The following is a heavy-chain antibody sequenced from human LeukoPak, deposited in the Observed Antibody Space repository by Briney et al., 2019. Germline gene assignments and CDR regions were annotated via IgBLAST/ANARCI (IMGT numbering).Heavy chain of an antibody. D-gene: IGHD5-12*01. V-gene: IGHV3-23*01. J-gene: IGHJ4*02. Sequence: GGSLRLSYAASGFTFSSYGMSWVRQAPGKGLEWVSAISGSGGSTYYADSVKGRFTISRDNSKNTLYLQMNSLRAEDTAVYYCAKTSGYDSHFDYWGQGTLVTVSS. CDR2: ISGSGGST. CDR3: AKTSGYDSHFDY. CDR1: GFTFSSYG.